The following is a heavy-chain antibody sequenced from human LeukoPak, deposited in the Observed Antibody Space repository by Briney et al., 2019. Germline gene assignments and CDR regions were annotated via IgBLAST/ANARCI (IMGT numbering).Heavy chain of an antibody. D-gene: IGHD4-23*01. J-gene: IGHJ4*02. CDR1: GYTLTELS. CDR2: FDPEDGEI. CDR3: ATDRKVGTWDPRFNY. Sequence: ASVKVSCKVSGYTLTELSMHWVRQAPGKGLEWMGGFDPEDGEIIYAQKFQGRVTMTEDTSTDTAYMELSSLRAEDTAIYYCATDRKVGTWDPRFNYWGQGTLVTVSS. V-gene: IGHV1-24*01.